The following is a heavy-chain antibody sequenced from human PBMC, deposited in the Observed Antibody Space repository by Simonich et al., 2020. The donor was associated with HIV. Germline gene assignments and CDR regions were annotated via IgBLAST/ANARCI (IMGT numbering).Heavy chain of an antibody. Sequence: QVQLQQWGAGLLKPSETLSLTCVVYGGSLSGHYWSWFRPPPGKWLEWIGEINHSENTNYNPSLKTRVTISLDTSKNKFSPKLSSVTAADTAVYYCARRGSVSSGSPRYFDSWGHGTLVTVSS. D-gene: IGHD3-10*01. CDR3: ARRGSVSSGSPRYFDS. CDR2: INHSENT. V-gene: IGHV4-34*01. CDR1: GGSLSGHY. J-gene: IGHJ4*01.